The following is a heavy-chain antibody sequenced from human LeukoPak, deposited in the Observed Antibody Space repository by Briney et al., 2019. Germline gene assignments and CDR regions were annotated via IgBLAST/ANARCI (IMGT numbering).Heavy chain of an antibody. CDR2: IYTSGST. CDR3: AREVYDSGGYTSGFDY. Sequence: SETLSLTCTVSGSSISSGTYYWSWIRQPAGKGLEWIGHIYTSGSTNYNPSLKSRVTISVDTSKNQFSLKLNSVTAADTAVYYCAREVYDSGGYTSGFDYWGQGTLVTVSS. CDR1: GSSISSGTYY. V-gene: IGHV4-61*09. D-gene: IGHD3-22*01. J-gene: IGHJ4*02.